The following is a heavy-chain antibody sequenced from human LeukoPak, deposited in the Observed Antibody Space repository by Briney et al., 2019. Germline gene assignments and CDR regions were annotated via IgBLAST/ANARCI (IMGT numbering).Heavy chain of an antibody. CDR2: ISAYNGDT. Sequence: ASVKVSCKASDTLTSYGITWVRQARGQGLEWMGWISAYNGDTNYAQKFRGRVTMTRDMSTSTVYMELSSLRSEDTAVYYCAREAITIFGVVRTQTTYGPHRFDPWGQGTLVTVSS. CDR3: AREAITIFGVVRTQTTYGPHRFDP. D-gene: IGHD3-3*01. J-gene: IGHJ5*02. V-gene: IGHV1-18*01. CDR1: DTLTSYG.